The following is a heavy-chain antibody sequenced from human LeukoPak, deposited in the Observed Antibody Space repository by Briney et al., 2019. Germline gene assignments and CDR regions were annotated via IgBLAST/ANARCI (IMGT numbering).Heavy chain of an antibody. J-gene: IGHJ5*02. D-gene: IGHD1-26*01. V-gene: IGHV1-18*01. CDR1: GYTFTSYG. CDR2: ISAYNGNT. Sequence: ASVKVSCKASGYTFTSYGISWVRQAPGQGPEWMGWISAYNGNTNYAQKLQGRVTMTRNTSISTAYMELSSLRSEDTAVYYCARRVGATVNWFDPWGQGTLVTVSS. CDR3: ARRVGATVNWFDP.